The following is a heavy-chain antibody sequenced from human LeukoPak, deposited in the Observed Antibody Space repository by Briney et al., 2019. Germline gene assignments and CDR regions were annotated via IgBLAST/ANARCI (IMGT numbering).Heavy chain of an antibody. D-gene: IGHD6-6*01. Sequence: ASVKVSCKASGYTFTSYSISWVRQAPGQGLEWMGWISAYNGNTNYAQKLQGRVTMTTDTSTSTAYMELRSLRSDDTAVYYCARAYISYYYFDYWGQGTLVTVSS. V-gene: IGHV1-18*01. CDR2: ISAYNGNT. CDR1: GYTFTSYS. J-gene: IGHJ4*02. CDR3: ARAYISYYYFDY.